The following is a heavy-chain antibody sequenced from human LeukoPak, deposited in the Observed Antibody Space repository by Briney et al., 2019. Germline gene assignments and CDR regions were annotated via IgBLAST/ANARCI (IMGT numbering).Heavy chain of an antibody. J-gene: IGHJ4*02. V-gene: IGHV4-59*01. CDR3: VRYYYGSGSYYNVAYFDY. Sequence: PSETLSLTCTVSGGSISSYYWSWIRQPPGKGLEWIGYMYYSGRSNYNPSLKSRVTISLDTSKNQFFLKLSSVTAADTAVYYCVRYYYGSGSYYNVAYFDYWGQGSLVIVSS. CDR1: GGSISSYY. CDR2: MYYSGRS. D-gene: IGHD3-10*01.